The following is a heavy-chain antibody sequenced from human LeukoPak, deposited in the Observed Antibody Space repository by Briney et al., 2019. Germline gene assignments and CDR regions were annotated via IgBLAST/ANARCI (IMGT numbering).Heavy chain of an antibody. Sequence: SETLSLTCTVSGGSISSSSYYWGWIRQPPGKGLEWIGYIYYSGSTYYNPSLKSRVTISVDTSKNQFSLKLSSVTAADTAVYYCARVPLWFGELPHWYFDLWGRGTLVTVSS. D-gene: IGHD3-10*01. CDR3: ARVPLWFGELPHWYFDL. CDR2: IYYSGST. V-gene: IGHV4-30-4*08. CDR1: GGSISSSSYY. J-gene: IGHJ2*01.